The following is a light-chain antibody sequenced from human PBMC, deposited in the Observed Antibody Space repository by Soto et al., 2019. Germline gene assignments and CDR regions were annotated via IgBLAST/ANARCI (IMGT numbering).Light chain of an antibody. J-gene: IGLJ1*01. CDR3: SSYSISTAYL. Sequence: QSALTQPASVSGSPGQSITISCTGTSSDIGAYNSVSWYQQYPGRAPKLMIFEVSNRPSGVSYRFSGSKSGNTASLTISGLQAEDEADYFCSSYSISTAYLFGTGTKLTVL. V-gene: IGLV2-14*01. CDR1: SSDIGAYNS. CDR2: EVS.